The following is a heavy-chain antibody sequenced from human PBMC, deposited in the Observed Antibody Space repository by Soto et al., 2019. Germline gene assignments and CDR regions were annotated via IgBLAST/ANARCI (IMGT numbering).Heavy chain of an antibody. V-gene: IGHV3-73*01. CDR1: GFTFSGSA. CDR2: IRSKANSYAT. D-gene: IGHD3-10*01. J-gene: IGHJ6*02. Sequence: EVQLVESGGGLVQPGGSLKLSCAASGFTFSGSAMHWVRQASGKGLEWVGRIRSKANSYATAYAASVNGRFTISRDDSKITAYLQMNSLKTEYTAVYYCTRGGGGMDVWGQGTTVTVSS. CDR3: TRGGGGMDV.